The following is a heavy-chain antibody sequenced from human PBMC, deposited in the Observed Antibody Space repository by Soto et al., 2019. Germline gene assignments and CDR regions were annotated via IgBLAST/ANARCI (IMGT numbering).Heavy chain of an antibody. CDR3: ARVASWAARDWCLP. D-gene: IGHD2-8*02. Sequence: QVQLVQSGAGVKKPGASVKVSCKASGYTFTGYFIHWVRDVPGQGLEYLGWINPNTSGTDYAQKFQGRVTMNRATSISTVLMDLKRLTSADTAVSYCARVASWAARDWCLPWGQGTLVTV. J-gene: IGHJ5*01. V-gene: IGHV1-2*02. CDR2: INPNTSGT. CDR1: GYTFTGYF.